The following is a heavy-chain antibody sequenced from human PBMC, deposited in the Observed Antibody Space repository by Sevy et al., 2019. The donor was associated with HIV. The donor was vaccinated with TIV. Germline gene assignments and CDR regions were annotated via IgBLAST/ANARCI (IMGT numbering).Heavy chain of an antibody. CDR1: GFFFSHYE. Sequence: GESLKISCKPSGFFFSHYEMNWVRQAPGKGLEWVSYISTSGSTIYYADSMKGRFTVSRDNAKNSLYLQMNSLRADDTALYYCARDIDSSSYSYAFDLWGQGTMVTVSS. D-gene: IGHD3-22*01. CDR3: ARDIDSSSYSYAFDL. J-gene: IGHJ3*01. CDR2: ISTSGSTI. V-gene: IGHV3-48*03.